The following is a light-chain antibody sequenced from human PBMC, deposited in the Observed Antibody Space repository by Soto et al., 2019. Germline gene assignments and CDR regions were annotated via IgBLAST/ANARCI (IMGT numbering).Light chain of an antibody. V-gene: IGKV3-20*01. Sequence: ELVLTQSPGTLSLSPGERATLSCRTSQSVSSSYLAWYQQKPGQAPTLLIYGSSSRATGIPDRFSGSGSGTDFTLPISRLEPEDFAVYSCQQYGNSPLTFGGGTKVDIK. CDR3: QQYGNSPLT. CDR2: GSS. J-gene: IGKJ4*01. CDR1: QSVSSSY.